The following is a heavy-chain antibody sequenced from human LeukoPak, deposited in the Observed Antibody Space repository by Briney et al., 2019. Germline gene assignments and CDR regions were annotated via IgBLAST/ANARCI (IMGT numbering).Heavy chain of an antibody. D-gene: IGHD2-2*01. CDR2: ISSSMISI. Sequence: GGSLRLSCASSGFTFRRYDMNWVRQAPGKGLEWVSFISSSMISIHYADSVQGRFTISRDNARNILYLQMNSLRAEDTAVYYCARDFSRYCSSTSCANWFDPWGQGTLVTVSS. J-gene: IGHJ5*02. V-gene: IGHV3-21*01. CDR1: GFTFRRYD. CDR3: ARDFSRYCSSTSCANWFDP.